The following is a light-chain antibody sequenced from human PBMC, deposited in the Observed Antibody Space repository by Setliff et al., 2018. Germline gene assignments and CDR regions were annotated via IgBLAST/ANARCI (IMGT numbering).Light chain of an antibody. CDR1: SSDVGGYNY. J-gene: IGLJ1*01. CDR3: SSYTSSSTVV. CDR2: DVS. Sequence: QSVLAQPPSASGSPGQSVTISCTGTSSDVGGYNYVSWYQQHPGKAPKLMIYDVSKRPSGVSNRFSGSKSGNTASLTISGLQAEDEADYYCSSYTSSSTVVFGTGTKVTVL. V-gene: IGLV2-14*01.